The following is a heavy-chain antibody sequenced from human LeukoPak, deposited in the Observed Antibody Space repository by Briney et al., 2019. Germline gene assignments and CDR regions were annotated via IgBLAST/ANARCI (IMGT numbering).Heavy chain of an antibody. Sequence: SETLSLTCAVSGDSITSGGYSWSWIRQTPGKGLEWIAYIHDSGSTYNNPSLKSRLSISIDTSKNQFSLKLNSVTAADTAVYYCARVVAAAGNNWFDPWGQGTLVTVSS. J-gene: IGHJ5*02. CDR3: ARVVAAAGNNWFDP. V-gene: IGHV4-30-4*07. CDR1: GDSITSGGYS. D-gene: IGHD6-25*01. CDR2: IHDSGST.